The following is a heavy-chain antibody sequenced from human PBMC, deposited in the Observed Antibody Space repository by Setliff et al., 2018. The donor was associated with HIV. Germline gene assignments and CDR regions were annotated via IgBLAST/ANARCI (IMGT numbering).Heavy chain of an antibody. CDR1: GYSISSGYY. CDR2: IYYSGIT. V-gene: IGHV4-38-2*02. CDR3: ARDPPGYGDSNDY. Sequence: PSETLSLTCAVSGYSISSGYYWGWIRQPPGKGLEWIGYIYYSGITTYNPSLKSRVTISIDTSKNQFSLRLHSVTAADTAVYYCARDPPGYGDSNDYWGQGTLVTVSS. J-gene: IGHJ4*02. D-gene: IGHD4-17*01.